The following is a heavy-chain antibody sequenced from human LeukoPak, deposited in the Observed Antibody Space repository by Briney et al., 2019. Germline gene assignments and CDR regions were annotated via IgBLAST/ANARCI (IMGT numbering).Heavy chain of an antibody. D-gene: IGHD3-10*01. CDR1: GGTFSSYA. CDR3: ARWGFSWDAFDI. J-gene: IGHJ3*02. V-gene: IGHV1-69*01. Sequence: SVKVSCKASGGTFSSYAISWVRQAPGQGLEWMGGIIPIFGTANYAQKFQGRVTITADESTSTAYMELSSLRSEDTAVYYCARWGFSWDAFDIWGQGTMVTVSS. CDR2: IIPIFGTA.